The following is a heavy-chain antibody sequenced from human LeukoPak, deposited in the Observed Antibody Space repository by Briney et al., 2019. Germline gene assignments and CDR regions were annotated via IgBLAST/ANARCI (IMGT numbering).Heavy chain of an antibody. CDR2: ISAYNGNT. CDR1: GYTFTSYG. V-gene: IGHV1-18*01. CDR3: ARDRSRLIWSSYYQAFDY. J-gene: IGHJ4*02. Sequence: ASVTVSCKASGYTFTSYGISWVRQAPGQGLEWVGWISAYNGNTNYAQKLRGRVTMTTDTSTSTAYMELRSLRSDDTAVYYCARDRSRLIWSSYYQAFDYWGQGTLVTVSS. D-gene: IGHD3-3*01.